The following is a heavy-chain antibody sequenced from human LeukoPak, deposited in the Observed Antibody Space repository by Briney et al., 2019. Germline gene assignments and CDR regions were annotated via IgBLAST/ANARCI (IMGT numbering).Heavy chain of an antibody. V-gene: IGHV4-34*01. CDR1: GGSINDKNYY. CDR3: ARGKDYGSGSYYKQRPLNWFDP. J-gene: IGHJ5*02. D-gene: IGHD3-10*01. Sequence: PSETLSLTCTVSGGSINDKNYYWSWIRQPPGKGLEWIGEINHSGSTNYNPSLKSRVTISVDTSKNQFSLKLSSVTAADTAVYYCARGKDYGSGSYYKQRPLNWFDPWGQGTLVTVSS. CDR2: INHSGST.